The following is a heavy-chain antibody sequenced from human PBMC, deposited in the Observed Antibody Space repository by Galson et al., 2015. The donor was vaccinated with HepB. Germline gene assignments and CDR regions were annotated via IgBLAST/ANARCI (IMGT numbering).Heavy chain of an antibody. Sequence: SLRLSCAASGFTVSSNYMSWVRQAPGKGLEWVSIIYSDGSIYYADSVKGRFTISRDNSKNTLYLQINSLKAEDTAVYYCARVLFIDCSDGSCASHSYYYGMDVWGQGTTVTVSS. D-gene: IGHD2-15*01. CDR1: GFTVSSNY. CDR3: ARVLFIDCSDGSCASHSYYYGMDV. CDR2: IYSDGSI. J-gene: IGHJ6*02. V-gene: IGHV3-53*01.